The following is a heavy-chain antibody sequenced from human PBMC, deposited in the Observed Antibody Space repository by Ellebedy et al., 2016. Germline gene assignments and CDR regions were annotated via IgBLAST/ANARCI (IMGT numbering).Heavy chain of an antibody. V-gene: IGHV1-18*01. Sequence: ASVKVSCXASGGTFSSYGISWVRQAPGQGLEWMGWISAYNGNTNYAQKLQGRVTMTTDTSTSTAYMELRSLRSDDTAVYYCARDRAARPAYFDYWGQGTLVTVSS. J-gene: IGHJ4*02. CDR3: ARDRAARPAYFDY. CDR2: ISAYNGNT. D-gene: IGHD6-6*01. CDR1: GGTFSSYG.